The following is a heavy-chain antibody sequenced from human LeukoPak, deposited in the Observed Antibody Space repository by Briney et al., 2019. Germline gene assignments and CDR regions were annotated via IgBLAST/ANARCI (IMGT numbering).Heavy chain of an antibody. V-gene: IGHV1-8*03. CDR2: INPDTGDK. CDR3: ARTTSMTASGYDY. Sequence: GASVTVSCKASGYTFTNYHINWVRQASGQGLEWMTWINPDTGDKGYARKFQDRVTITTDTSISTAYMELSSLGSEDTAVYFCARTTSMTASGYDYWGQGTLVTVSS. D-gene: IGHD2-21*02. CDR1: GYTFTNYH. J-gene: IGHJ4*02.